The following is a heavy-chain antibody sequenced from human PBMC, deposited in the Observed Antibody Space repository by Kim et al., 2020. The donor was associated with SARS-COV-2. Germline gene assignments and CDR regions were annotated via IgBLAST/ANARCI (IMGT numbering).Heavy chain of an antibody. J-gene: IGHJ3*02. V-gene: IGHV3-74*01. CDR2: INSDGSST. CDR3: AREVVVPAAEIDAFDI. CDR1: GFTFSSYW. D-gene: IGHD2-2*01. Sequence: GGSLRLSCAASGFTFSSYWMHWVRQAPGKGLVWVSRINSDGSSTSYADSVKGRFTISRDNAKNTLYLQMNSLRAEDMAVYYCAREVVVPAAEIDAFDIWGQGTMVTVSS.